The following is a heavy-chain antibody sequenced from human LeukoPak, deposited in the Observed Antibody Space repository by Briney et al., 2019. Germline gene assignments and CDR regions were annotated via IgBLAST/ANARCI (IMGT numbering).Heavy chain of an antibody. D-gene: IGHD2-2*01. V-gene: IGHV3-21*01. CDR1: GFTFSSYS. Sequence: PGGSLRLSCAASGFTFSSYSMNWVRQAPGKGLEWVSSISSSSSYIYYADSVKGRFTISRDNAKNSLYLQMNSPRAEDTAVYYCARDCRIRSTSCYAGYWGQGTLVTVSS. J-gene: IGHJ4*02. CDR2: ISSSSSYI. CDR3: ARDCRIRSTSCYAGY.